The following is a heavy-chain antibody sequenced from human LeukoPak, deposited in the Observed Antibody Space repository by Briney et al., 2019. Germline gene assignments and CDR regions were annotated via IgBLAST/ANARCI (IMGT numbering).Heavy chain of an antibody. CDR3: ATDSGYNAFDV. V-gene: IGHV3-48*04. D-gene: IGHD5-12*01. Sequence: GGSLRLSCAASGFTFSSYSMNWVRQAPGKGLEWVSYISSSSSTIYYADSVKGRFTISRDNAKNSLYLQMNSLRAEDTAVYYCATDSGYNAFDVWGQGTMVSVSS. CDR1: GFTFSSYS. J-gene: IGHJ3*01. CDR2: ISSSSSTI.